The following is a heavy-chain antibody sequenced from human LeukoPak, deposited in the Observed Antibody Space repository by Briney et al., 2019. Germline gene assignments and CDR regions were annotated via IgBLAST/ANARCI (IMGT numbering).Heavy chain of an antibody. CDR3: PPGQGKTAEAY. Sequence: PGGSLRLSCVGSGFTFNDAWMSWVRQAPGKGLEWVGRIKRESESGATDYGAPVRGRFTISRDDSKNTLYLQLNSLQIEDTGIYYCPPGQGKTAEAYWGRGPRVTVSS. D-gene: IGHD5-18*01. J-gene: IGHJ4*02. CDR2: IKRESESGAT. CDR1: GFTFNDAW. V-gene: IGHV3-15*01.